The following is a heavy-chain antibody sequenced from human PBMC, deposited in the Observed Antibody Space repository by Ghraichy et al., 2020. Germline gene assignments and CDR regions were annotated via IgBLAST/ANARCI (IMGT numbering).Heavy chain of an antibody. Sequence: GGSLRLSCSVSGFTFRNYWMHWVRQAPGQGLVWVSRINSDGGATYATSVKGRFTISRDNAKNTLYLKINSLRAEDTAVYYCVRDSLLWELDQWGQGTLVTVSS. CDR1: GFTFRNYW. J-gene: IGHJ4*02. CDR3: VRDSLLWELDQ. CDR2: INSDGGA. D-gene: IGHD1-26*01. V-gene: IGHV3-74*03.